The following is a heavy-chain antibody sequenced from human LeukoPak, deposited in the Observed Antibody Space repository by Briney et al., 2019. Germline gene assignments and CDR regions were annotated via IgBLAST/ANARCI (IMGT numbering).Heavy chain of an antibody. Sequence: GGSLRLSCAASGFTFSSYSMNWVRQAPGKGLEWVSSISSSSSYIYYADSVKGRFTISRDNAKNSLYLQMNGLRAEDTAVYYCARETYCTNTTCPIGDHFNYWGQGTLVTVSS. CDR1: GFTFSSYS. J-gene: IGHJ4*02. CDR2: ISSSSSYI. V-gene: IGHV3-21*01. D-gene: IGHD2-2*01. CDR3: ARETYCTNTTCPIGDHFNY.